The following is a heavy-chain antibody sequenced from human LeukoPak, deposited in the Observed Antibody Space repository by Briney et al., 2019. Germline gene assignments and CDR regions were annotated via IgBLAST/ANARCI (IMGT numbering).Heavy chain of an antibody. CDR2: IASDGSHT. CDR3: ARERQDTILHSGAFDI. D-gene: IGHD2-21*01. CDR1: GFTFSTYF. Sequence: GGSLRLSCAASGFTFSTYFMHWVRQAPGKGLEWVADIASDGSHTFYVESVKGRFTISRDNSKNTLYLHMNSLRAEDTAVYFCARERQDTILHSGAFDIWGQGTMVTVSS. V-gene: IGHV3-30-3*01. J-gene: IGHJ3*02.